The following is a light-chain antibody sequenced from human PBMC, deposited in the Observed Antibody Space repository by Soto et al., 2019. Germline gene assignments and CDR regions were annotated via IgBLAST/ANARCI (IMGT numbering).Light chain of an antibody. CDR1: QSFSGSY. J-gene: IGKJ4*01. V-gene: IGKV3-20*01. Sequence: EIVLTQSPGTLSLSPGERATLSCRASQSFSGSYLAWYQQKPGQAHRLRIYGAGGSATGIRDRVSGSGSGTDITLTISRLELEYFAVYYYQHYGNSPPRTFGGGTKVDIK. CDR3: QHYGNSPPRT. CDR2: GAG.